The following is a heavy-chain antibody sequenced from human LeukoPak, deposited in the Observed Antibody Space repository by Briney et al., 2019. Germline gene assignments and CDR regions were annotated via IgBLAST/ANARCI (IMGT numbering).Heavy chain of an antibody. CDR3: ARGRYSGDFDY. J-gene: IGHJ4*02. CDR1: GFSFRTSG. Sequence: GGSLRLSCAASGFSFRTSGMHWVRQAPGKGLEWVSYISSSSSTIYYADSVKGRFTISRDNAKNSLYLQVNSLRAEDTAVYYCARGRYSGDFDYWGQGTLVTVSS. CDR2: ISSSSSTI. D-gene: IGHD2-15*01. V-gene: IGHV3-48*01.